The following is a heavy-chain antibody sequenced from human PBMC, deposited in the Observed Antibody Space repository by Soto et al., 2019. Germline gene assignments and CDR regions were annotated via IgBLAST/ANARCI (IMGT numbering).Heavy chain of an antibody. CDR2: INSDGSIT. CDR3: VRYPRTVGGSYRPDY. V-gene: IGHV3-74*01. CDR1: GFTFSSYW. D-gene: IGHD3-16*02. J-gene: IGHJ4*02. Sequence: VGSLRLSCAASGFTFSSYWMHWVRQVPEKGLVWVSRINSDGSITNYADAVKGRFTISRDNVKNTLYLQMNSLRAEDTAVYYCVRYPRTVGGSYRPDYWGQGTLVTVSS.